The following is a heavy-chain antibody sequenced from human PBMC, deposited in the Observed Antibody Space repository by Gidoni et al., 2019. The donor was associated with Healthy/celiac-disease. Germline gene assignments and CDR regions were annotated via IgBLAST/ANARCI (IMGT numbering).Heavy chain of an antibody. CDR1: GGSFSGYY. CDR2: INHSGRT. V-gene: IGHV4-34*01. J-gene: IGHJ6*02. Sequence: QVQLQQWGAGLLKPSETLSLTCAVYGGSFSGYYWSWIRQPPGKGLEWIGEINHSGRTNYNPSLKSRVTISVDTSKNQFSLKLSSVTAADTAVYYCARTGCSSTSCYGMDVWGQGTTVTVSS. CDR3: ARTGCSSTSCYGMDV. D-gene: IGHD2-2*01.